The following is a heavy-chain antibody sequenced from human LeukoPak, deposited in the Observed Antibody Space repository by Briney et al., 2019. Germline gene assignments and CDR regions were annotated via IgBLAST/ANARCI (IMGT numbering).Heavy chain of an antibody. CDR1: GFTFSSYA. V-gene: IGHV3-23*01. D-gene: IGHD3-10*01. CDR2: ISGSGGST. Sequence: GGSLRLSCAASGFTFSSYAMSWVRQAPGKGLEWVSAISGSGGSTYYADSVKGRFTISRDNSKNTLYLQMNSLRAEDTAVYYCAKDGVRGALFGPFRYYFDYWGQGTLVTVSS. CDR3: AKDGVRGALFGPFRYYFDY. J-gene: IGHJ4*02.